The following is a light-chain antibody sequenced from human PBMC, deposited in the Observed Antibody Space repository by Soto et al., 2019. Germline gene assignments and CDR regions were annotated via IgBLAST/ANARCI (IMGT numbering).Light chain of an antibody. CDR2: GAS. J-gene: IGKJ5*01. V-gene: IGKV1-39*01. CDR1: QNISNY. Sequence: DIQMTQSPSSLSASVGDRVTITCRTSQNISNYLNWYQQKAGEAPKVLIFGASSLQTGVQSKFSGSGYGTDFTLIINNLHPDDFATYYCKQTRAVPLTFGQGTRLEIK. CDR3: KQTRAVPLT.